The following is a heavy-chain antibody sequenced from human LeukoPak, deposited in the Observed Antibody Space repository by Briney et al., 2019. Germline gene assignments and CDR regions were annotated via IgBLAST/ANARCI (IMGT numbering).Heavy chain of an antibody. D-gene: IGHD2-15*01. CDR2: IIPIFGTA. CDR1: GGTFSSYA. V-gene: IGHV1-69*13. J-gene: IGHJ6*02. Sequence: ASVKVSCKASGGTFSSYAISWVRQAPGQGLEWMGGIIPIFGTANYAQKFQGRVTITADESTSTAYMELSSLRSEDTAVYYCARVTRSGGSYYYYGMDVWGQGTTVTVSS. CDR3: ARVTRSGGSYYYYGMDV.